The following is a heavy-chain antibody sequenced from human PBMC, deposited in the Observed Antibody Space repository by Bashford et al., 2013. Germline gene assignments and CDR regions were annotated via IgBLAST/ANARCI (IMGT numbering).Heavy chain of an antibody. CDR3: ARGTKRFLEWLLYSDY. V-gene: IGHV1-2*02. Sequence: ASVKVSCKASGYTFTGYYMHWVRQAPGQGLEWMGWINPNSGGTNYAQKFQGRVTMTRDTSISTAYMELSRLRSDDTAVYYCARGTKRFLEWLLYSDYWGQGTLVTVSS. CDR2: INPNSGGT. D-gene: IGHD3-3*01. J-gene: IGHJ4*02. CDR1: GYTFTGYY.